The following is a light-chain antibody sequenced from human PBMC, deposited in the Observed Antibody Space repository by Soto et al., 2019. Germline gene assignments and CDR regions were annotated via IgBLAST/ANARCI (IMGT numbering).Light chain of an antibody. V-gene: IGKV1-39*01. CDR3: QHSYSSPFT. CDR2: AAS. CDR1: QGISRY. J-gene: IGKJ2*01. Sequence: IQMTQSPSSLSASVGDGVTITCLASQGISRYLNWYQQKPGRAPKLLIYAASTLQDGVPPKFSGGGSGTDFTLTISSLQPEDTATYYCQHSYSSPFTFGQGTKVEIK.